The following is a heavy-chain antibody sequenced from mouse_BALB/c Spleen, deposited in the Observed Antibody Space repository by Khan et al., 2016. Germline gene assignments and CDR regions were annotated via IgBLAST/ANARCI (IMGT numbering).Heavy chain of an antibody. CDR3: ASYSNGSSSIY. CDR2: IYYSGDT. J-gene: IGHJ2*01. V-gene: IGHV3-1*02. CDR1: GYSITSGYN. D-gene: IGHD1-1*01. Sequence: EVQLQESGPDLVKPSQSLSLTCTVTGYSITSGYNWHWIRQFPGNKLEWMGYIYYSGDTNYNPSLKSRISITRDTSKNQFFLQLSSGSTEDTARYYCASYSNGSSSIYWGQGTTLTVSS.